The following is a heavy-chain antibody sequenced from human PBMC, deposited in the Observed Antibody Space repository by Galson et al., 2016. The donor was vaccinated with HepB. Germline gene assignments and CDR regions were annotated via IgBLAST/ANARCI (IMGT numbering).Heavy chain of an antibody. CDR2: IYSSEGT. CDR3: APGIVVAGKYYYYYMDV. J-gene: IGHJ6*03. CDR1: GGSISSDYY. D-gene: IGHD6-19*01. Sequence: SETLSLTCIVSGGSISSDYYWGWIRQPPGRGLEWIGSIYSSEGTYHNPSLKSRVTISVDTSKNHFSLRLNSVTAADPGVYSCAPGIVVAGKYYYYYMDVWGKGTTVTVSS. V-gene: IGHV4-39*01.